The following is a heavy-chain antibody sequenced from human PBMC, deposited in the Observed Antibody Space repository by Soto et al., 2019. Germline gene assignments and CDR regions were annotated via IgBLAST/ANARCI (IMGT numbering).Heavy chain of an antibody. Sequence: LSLTCTVSGGSISSYYWSWIRQPPGKGLEWIGYIYYSGSTNYNPSLKSRVTISVDTSKNQSSLKLSSVTAADTAVYYCARGITVYGDPSYYYYGMDVWGQGTTVTVSS. CDR1: GGSISSYY. V-gene: IGHV4-59*01. CDR3: ARGITVYGDPSYYYYGMDV. CDR2: IYYSGST. D-gene: IGHD4-17*01. J-gene: IGHJ6*02.